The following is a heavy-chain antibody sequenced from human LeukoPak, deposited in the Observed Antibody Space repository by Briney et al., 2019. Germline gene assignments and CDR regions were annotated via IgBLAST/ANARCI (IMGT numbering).Heavy chain of an antibody. Sequence: GGSLRLSCAGSGFIFNNYAMHWVRQPPGKGLEWVSGISWNSGSIDYADSVKGRFTISRDNAKNSLYLQMNSLRAEDTAVYYCARDWGLLPFDPWGQGTLVTVSS. CDR3: ARDWGLLPFDP. V-gene: IGHV3-9*01. CDR1: GFIFNNYA. J-gene: IGHJ5*02. CDR2: ISWNSGSI. D-gene: IGHD2-15*01.